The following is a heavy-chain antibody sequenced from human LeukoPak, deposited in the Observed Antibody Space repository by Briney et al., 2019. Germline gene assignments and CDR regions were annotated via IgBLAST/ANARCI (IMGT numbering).Heavy chain of an antibody. J-gene: IGHJ6*02. CDR2: INPNSGGT. D-gene: IGHD3-10*01. CDR1: GSTFSGYY. V-gene: IGHV1-2*02. Sequence: SVTVSCKASGSTFSGYYMHWVRQAPGEGLEWMGWINPNSGGTSYAQKFQGRVTMTRDTSISTAYMELSRLRSDDSAVYYCATSGMVRGMDVGGQGTTVTVSS. CDR3: ATSGMVRGMDV.